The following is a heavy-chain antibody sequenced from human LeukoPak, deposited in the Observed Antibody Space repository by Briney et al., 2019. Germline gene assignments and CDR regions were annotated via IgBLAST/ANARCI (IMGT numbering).Heavy chain of an antibody. CDR2: IYPGDSTT. CDR1: GYSFTSYW. Sequence: GESLKISCKGSGYSFTSYWIGWVRQMPGKGLEWMGIIYPGDSTTRYSPSFQGQVTISADKSISTAYLQWSSQRAPDTAMYYCMRQGAAAGYKPYYYGMDVWGQGTTVTVSS. V-gene: IGHV5-51*01. D-gene: IGHD6-13*01. J-gene: IGHJ6*02. CDR3: MRQGAAAGYKPYYYGMDV.